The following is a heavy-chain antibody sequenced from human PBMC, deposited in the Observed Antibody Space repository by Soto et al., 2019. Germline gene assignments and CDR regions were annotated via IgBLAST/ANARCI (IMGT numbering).Heavy chain of an antibody. CDR3: VRPDSTGYYVY. V-gene: IGHV5-51*01. D-gene: IGHD3-22*01. CDR2: INPTDSDA. CDR1: GYSFTNYW. J-gene: IGHJ4*02. Sequence: GESLKISCKGSGYSFTNYWIGWVRQMPEKGLEWMAIINPTDSDARYSPSFQGQVTISADKSISTAYLKWSSLKASDTAMYYCVRPDSTGYYVYWGQGTLVTVSS.